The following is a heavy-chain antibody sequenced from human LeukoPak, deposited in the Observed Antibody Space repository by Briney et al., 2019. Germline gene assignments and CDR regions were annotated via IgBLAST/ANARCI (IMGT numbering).Heavy chain of an antibody. CDR2: IYPDDSDT. D-gene: IGHD1-14*01. Sequence: GESLKISFKGSGYSFTCYWIAWVRPMPGKGLEWMGLIYPDDSDTRYSPSFQGQVTISADKSISTAYLQWSSLQASDTATYYCARQTGWLVEYWGQGSLVTVSS. CDR3: ARQTGWLVEY. J-gene: IGHJ4*02. V-gene: IGHV5-51*01. CDR1: GYSFTCYW.